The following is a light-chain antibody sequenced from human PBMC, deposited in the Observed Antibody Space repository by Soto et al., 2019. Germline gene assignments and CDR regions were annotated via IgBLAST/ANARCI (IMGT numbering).Light chain of an antibody. CDR3: QQYERYVNS. CDR2: DAS. J-gene: IGKJ2*03. V-gene: IGKV1-5*01. Sequence: DIQMTQSPSTLPASVGDRVTIPCRASQSIRSWLAWYQQKPGKAPNLLIYDASRLASGVPPRFSGSGSGTEFTLTISSLQPDDFAIYYCQQYERYVNSFGPGTKLEIK. CDR1: QSIRSW.